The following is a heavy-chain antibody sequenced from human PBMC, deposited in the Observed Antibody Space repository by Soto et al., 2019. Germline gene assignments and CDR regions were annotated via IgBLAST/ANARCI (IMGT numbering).Heavy chain of an antibody. D-gene: IGHD2-15*01. CDR1: GGSISSSSYY. J-gene: IGHJ4*02. CDR3: ARHGCSGGSCRSHFDY. V-gene: IGHV4-39*01. Sequence: QLQLQESGPGLVKPSETLSLTCTVSGGSISSSSYYWGWIRQPPGKGLEWIGSIYYRWSTYYNPSLKGRVTISVDTSKNQFSLKLSSVTAADTAVYYCARHGCSGGSCRSHFDYWGQGTLVTVSS. CDR2: IYYRWST.